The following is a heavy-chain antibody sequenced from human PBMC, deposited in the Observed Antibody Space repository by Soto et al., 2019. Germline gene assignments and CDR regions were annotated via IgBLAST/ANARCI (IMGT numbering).Heavy chain of an antibody. D-gene: IGHD1-26*01. V-gene: IGHV4-61*01. CDR3: ARGSGSYYAY. CDR2: ISYSGST. J-gene: IGHJ4*02. CDR1: GASVSSGNYY. Sequence: QVQLQESGPGLVKPSETLSLTCTVSGASVSSGNYYWSWIRQPPGKGLECIGYISYSGSTNYNPSQKRRVTISIDTSKNQFSLKLSSVTAADTAVYYCARGSGSYYAYWGQGTLVTVSS.